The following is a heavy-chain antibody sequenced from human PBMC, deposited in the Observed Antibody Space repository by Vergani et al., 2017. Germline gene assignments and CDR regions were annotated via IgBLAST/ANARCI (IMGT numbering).Heavy chain of an antibody. CDR2: IYYSGST. J-gene: IGHJ4*02. CDR3: ARLLCSKYSYGYYFDY. Sequence: QLQLQESGPGLVKPSETLSLTCTVSGGSISSSSYYWGWIRQPPGKGLEWIGSIYYSGSTYYNPSLKSRVTISVDTSKNQFSLKLSSVTAADTAVYYCARLLCSKYSYGYYFDYWGQGTLVTVSS. V-gene: IGHV4-39*01. D-gene: IGHD5-18*01. CDR1: GGSISSSSYY.